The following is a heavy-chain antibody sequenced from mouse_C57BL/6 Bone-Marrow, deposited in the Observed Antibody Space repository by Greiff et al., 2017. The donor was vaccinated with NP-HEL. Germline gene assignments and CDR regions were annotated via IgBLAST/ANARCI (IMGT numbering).Heavy chain of an antibody. J-gene: IGHJ3*01. CDR2: IDPETGGT. CDR1: GYTFTDYE. V-gene: IGHV1-15*01. D-gene: IGHD2-4*01. Sequence: VQLQESGAELVRPGASVTLSCKASGYTFTDYEMHWVKQTPVHGLEWIRAIDPETGGTAYNQKFKGKAILTADKSSSTAYMELRSLTSEDSAVYYCTPYDYEGVAYWGQGTLVTVSA. CDR3: TPYDYEGVAY.